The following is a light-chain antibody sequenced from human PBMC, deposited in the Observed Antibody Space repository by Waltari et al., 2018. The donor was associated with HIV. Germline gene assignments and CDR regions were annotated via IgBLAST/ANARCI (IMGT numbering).Light chain of an antibody. CDR3: TSYVSSASPE. Sequence: QSALPQPASVSGSPGQSITISCTGTSSDIHYEHSVSWYQHHPGKAPTVIISEVTNRPSGVSSRFSGSKSGNTATLTISGLQAEDEADYFCTSYVSSASPEFGGWTRLTVL. J-gene: IGLJ3*02. CDR1: SSDIHYEHS. CDR2: EVT. V-gene: IGLV2-14*01.